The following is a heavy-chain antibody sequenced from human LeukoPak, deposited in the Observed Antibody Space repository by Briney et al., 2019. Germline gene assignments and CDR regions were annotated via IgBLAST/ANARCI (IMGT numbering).Heavy chain of an antibody. CDR3: ARDKLHYYDSSGYYRAFDY. CDR1: GFTFSSYS. V-gene: IGHV3-21*01. D-gene: IGHD3-22*01. CDR2: ISSSSSYI. J-gene: IGHJ4*02. Sequence: GGSLRLSCAASGFTFSSYSMNWVRQAPGKGLEWVSSISSSSSYIYYADSVKGRFTISRDNAKNSLYLQMNSLRAEDTAVYYCARDKLHYYDSSGYYRAFDYWGQGTLATVSS.